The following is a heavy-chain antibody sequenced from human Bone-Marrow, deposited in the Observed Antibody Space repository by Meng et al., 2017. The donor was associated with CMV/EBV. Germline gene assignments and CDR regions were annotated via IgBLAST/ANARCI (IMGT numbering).Heavy chain of an antibody. CDR3: ARCGSSTSCSFDY. CDR2: INPNGGGT. CDR1: GYTFTGSY. D-gene: IGHD2-2*01. J-gene: IGHJ4*02. V-gene: IGHV1-2*04. Sequence: TASGYTFTGSYRHWVRPAPGQGLEWMGWINPNGGGTNYAQKFQGWVTMTRDTSISTAYMELSRLRSDDTAVYYCARCGSSTSCSFDYWGQGTLVTVSS.